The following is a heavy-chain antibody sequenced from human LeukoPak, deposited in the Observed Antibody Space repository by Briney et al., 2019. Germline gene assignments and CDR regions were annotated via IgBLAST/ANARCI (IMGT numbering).Heavy chain of an antibody. V-gene: IGHV1-46*01. D-gene: IGHD1-26*01. CDR1: GYTFTNCY. Sequence: GASVKVSCKASGYTFTNCYIHWVRQAPGQGLEWMGIINPSGGSTTYAQKFQGRVTMTRDTSTSTVYMELSSLRSEDTAVYYCARVGGTYYNGHLDYWGQGTLVTVSS. CDR3: ARVGGTYYNGHLDY. J-gene: IGHJ4*02. CDR2: INPSGGST.